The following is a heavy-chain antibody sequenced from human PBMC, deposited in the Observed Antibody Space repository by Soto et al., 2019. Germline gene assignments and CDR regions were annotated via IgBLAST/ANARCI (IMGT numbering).Heavy chain of an antibody. CDR2: IIPIFDTA. V-gene: IGHV1-69*12. CDR1: GGTFSSYA. CDR3: ARGGSAWLSDNWFDP. Sequence: QVQLVQSGAEVKKPGSSVKVSCKASGGTFSSYAISWVRQAPGQGLEWMGGIIPIFDTANYAQKFQGRVKITADEPTSTAYMELSSLRSEDTAVYYCARGGSAWLSDNWFDPWGQGTLVTVSS. J-gene: IGHJ5*02. D-gene: IGHD3-10*01.